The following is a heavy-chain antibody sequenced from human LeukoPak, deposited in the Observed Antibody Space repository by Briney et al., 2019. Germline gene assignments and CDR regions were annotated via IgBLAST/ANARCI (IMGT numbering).Heavy chain of an antibody. J-gene: IGHJ4*02. D-gene: IGHD5-24*01. CDR1: GFTFSNAW. V-gene: IGHV3-15*01. Sequence: SGGSLRLSCAASGFTFSNAWMSWVRQAPGKGLEWVGRIKSKTDGGTTDYAAPVKGRFTISRDDSKNTLYLQMNSLKTEDTAVYYCTTDEVRDGYNQGGFDYWGQGTLVTVSS. CDR3: TTDEVRDGYNQGGFDY. CDR2: IKSKTDGGTT.